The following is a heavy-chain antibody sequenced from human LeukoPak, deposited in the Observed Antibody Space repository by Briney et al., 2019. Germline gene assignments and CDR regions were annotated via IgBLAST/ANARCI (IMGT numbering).Heavy chain of an antibody. V-gene: IGHV4-30-2*01. D-gene: IGHD6-19*01. CDR1: GGSISSGGYY. Sequence: PSETLSLTCTVSGGSISSGGYYWSWIRQHPGKGLEWIGEIYHSGGTNYTPSLKSRVTTSIDRSKSQFSLKLSSVTAADTAVYYCALIPRGIAVPGTDLWGQGTLVTVSS. J-gene: IGHJ5*02. CDR2: IYHSGGT. CDR3: ALIPRGIAVPGTDL.